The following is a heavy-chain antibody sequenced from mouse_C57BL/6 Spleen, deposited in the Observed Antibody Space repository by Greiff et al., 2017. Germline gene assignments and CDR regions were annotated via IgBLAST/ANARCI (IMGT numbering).Heavy chain of an antibody. CDR2: IYPGDGDT. CDR3: ARSGVLDFGY. CDR1: GYAFSSSW. V-gene: IGHV1-82*01. D-gene: IGHD2-14*01. J-gene: IGHJ2*01. Sequence: QVQLQQSGPELVKPGASVKISCKASGYAFSSSWVNWVKQRPGKGLEWIGRIYPGDGDTNYNGKFKGKATLTADNSSSTAYMQLSSLTSEDSAVYVCARSGVLDFGYWGQGTTLTVSS.